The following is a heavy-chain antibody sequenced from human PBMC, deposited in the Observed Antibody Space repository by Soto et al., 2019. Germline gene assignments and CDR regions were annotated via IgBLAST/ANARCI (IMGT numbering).Heavy chain of an antibody. V-gene: IGHV1-2*04. CDR2: INPNSGGT. CDR3: GRGTSYGVFDY. D-gene: IGHD5-18*01. CDR1: GYTFNGYY. Sequence: ASVKVSCKASGYTFNGYYMHWVRQAPGQGLEWMGWINPNSGGTNYAQNFQGWVTMTRDSSISTAYMELSRLRSDDTAVYYCGRGTSYGVFDYWGQGTLVTVSS. J-gene: IGHJ4*02.